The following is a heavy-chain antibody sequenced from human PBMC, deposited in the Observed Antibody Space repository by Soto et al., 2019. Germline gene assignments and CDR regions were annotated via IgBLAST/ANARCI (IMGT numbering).Heavy chain of an antibody. Sequence: SLRLSCAASGFPFGENAMSWVRQAPGKGLEWVSGISDSGATTYYADSVRGRFTISRDNSKNTLYLQMKSLRAEDSASYYCAKEDTISGSPDYWGQGALVTVSS. CDR2: ISDSGATT. J-gene: IGHJ4*02. V-gene: IGHV3-23*01. CDR3: AKEDTISGSPDY. D-gene: IGHD6-19*01. CDR1: GFPFGENA.